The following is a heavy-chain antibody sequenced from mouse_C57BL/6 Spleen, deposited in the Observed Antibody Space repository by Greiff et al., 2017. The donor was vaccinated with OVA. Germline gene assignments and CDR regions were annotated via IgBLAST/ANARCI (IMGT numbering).Heavy chain of an antibody. V-gene: IGHV2-6-1*01. CDR3: ARHNYGSSYDWYFDV. CDR1: GFSLTSYG. Sequence: QVQLKESGPGLVAPSQSLSITCTVSGFSLTSYGVHWVRQPPGKGLEWLVVIWSDGSTTYNSALKSRLSISKDNSKSQVFLKMNSLQTDDTAMYYCARHNYGSSYDWYFDVWGTGTTVTVSS. CDR2: IWSDGST. J-gene: IGHJ1*03. D-gene: IGHD1-1*01.